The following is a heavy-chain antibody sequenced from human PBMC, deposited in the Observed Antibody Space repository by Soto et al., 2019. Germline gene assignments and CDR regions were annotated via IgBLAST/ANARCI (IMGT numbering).Heavy chain of an antibody. CDR3: AVPPNIAAAEELS. CDR2: ISGSGGST. J-gene: IGHJ4*02. V-gene: IGHV3-23*01. D-gene: IGHD6-13*01. Sequence: GGSLRLSCASSGFTFSSYAMSWVRQAPGKGLEWVSAISGSGGSTYYADSVKGRFTISRDNSKNTLYLQMNSLRAEDTAVYYCAVPPNIAAAEELSWGQGTLVTVSS. CDR1: GFTFSSYA.